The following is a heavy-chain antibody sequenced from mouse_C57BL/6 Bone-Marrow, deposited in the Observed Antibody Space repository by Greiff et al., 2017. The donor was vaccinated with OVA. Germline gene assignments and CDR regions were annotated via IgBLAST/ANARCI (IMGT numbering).Heavy chain of an antibody. CDR2: IDPNSGGT. J-gene: IGHJ4*01. Sequence: QVQLQQPGAELVKPGASVKLSCKASGYTFTSYWMHWVKQRPGRGLEWIGRIDPNSGGTKYNETVKSKATLTVDKPSSTAYMQLSSLTSEDSAVEYCARSRVLYGDYAMDYWGQGTSVTVSS. CDR1: GYTFTSYW. D-gene: IGHD2-12*01. V-gene: IGHV1-72*01. CDR3: ARSRVLYGDYAMDY.